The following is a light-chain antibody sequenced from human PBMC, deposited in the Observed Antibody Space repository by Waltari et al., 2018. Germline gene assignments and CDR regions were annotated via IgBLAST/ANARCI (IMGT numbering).Light chain of an antibody. CDR1: QSISNW. J-gene: IGKJ4*01. CDR2: KAS. V-gene: IGKV1-5*03. CDR3: QQYNSYSLLT. Sequence: DIQMTQSPSTLSASVGDRVIITCRASQSISNWLAWDQQKPGKAPKLLIYKASTLESGVPSRFSGSGSGTDFTLTISSLQPDDFAPYYCQQYNSYSLLTFGGGTKIEIK.